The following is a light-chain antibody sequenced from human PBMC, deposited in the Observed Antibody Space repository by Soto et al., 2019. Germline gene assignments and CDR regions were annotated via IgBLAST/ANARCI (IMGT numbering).Light chain of an antibody. CDR1: QSVSRD. CDR3: QQYTNWPPWT. CDR2: GAS. J-gene: IGKJ1*01. V-gene: IGKV3-15*01. Sequence: EIVLTQSPATLSVSPGERATLSCRASQSVSRDLAWYHQKPGQAPRLLIYGASTRAAGIPARCSGSGSGTEFTLTISSLQSEDFAVYYCQQYTNWPPWTFGRGTKVDIK.